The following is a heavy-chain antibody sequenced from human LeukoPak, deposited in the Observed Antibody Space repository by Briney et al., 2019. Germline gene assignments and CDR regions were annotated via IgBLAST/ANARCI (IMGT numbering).Heavy chain of an antibody. CDR3: ARDSYCSGGSCYSEDAFDI. CDR2: LIPIFGTA. Sequence: SVKVSCKASGGTFSSYAISWVRQAPGQGLEWMGGLIPIFGTANYAQKFQGRVTITADESTSTAYMELSSLRSEDTAVYYCARDSYCSGGSCYSEDAFDIWGQGTMVTVSS. V-gene: IGHV1-69*13. CDR1: GGTFSSYA. J-gene: IGHJ3*02. D-gene: IGHD2-15*01.